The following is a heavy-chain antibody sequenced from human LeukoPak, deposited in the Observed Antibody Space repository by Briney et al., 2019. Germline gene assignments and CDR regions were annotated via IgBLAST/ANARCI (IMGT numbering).Heavy chain of an antibody. CDR2: IYYSGST. CDR3: ARVGSGPYGIDV. D-gene: IGHD3-10*01. J-gene: IGHJ6*02. Sequence: SETLSLTCTVSGGSTSSYYWSWIRQPPGKGLEWIGYIYYSGSTNYNPSLKSRVTISVDTSKNQFSLKLSSVTAADTAVYYCARVGSGPYGIDVWGQGTTVTVSS. CDR1: GGSTSSYY. V-gene: IGHV4-59*01.